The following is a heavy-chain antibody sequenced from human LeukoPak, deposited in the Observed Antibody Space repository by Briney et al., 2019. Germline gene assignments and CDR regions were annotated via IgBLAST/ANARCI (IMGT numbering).Heavy chain of an antibody. CDR2: IYYSGST. J-gene: IGHJ4*02. D-gene: IGHD1-26*01. CDR1: GGSISSHY. V-gene: IGHV4-59*11. CDR3: ARGSGNGPFWY. Sequence: SETLSLTCTVSGGSISSHYWSWIRQLPGKGLEWIGYIYYSGSTNYNPSLKSRVTISVDTSKNQFSLKLSSVTAADTAVYYCARGSGNGPFWYWGQGTLVTVSS.